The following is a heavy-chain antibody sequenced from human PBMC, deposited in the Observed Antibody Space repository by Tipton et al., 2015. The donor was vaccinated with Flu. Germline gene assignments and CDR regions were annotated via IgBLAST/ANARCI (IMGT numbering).Heavy chain of an antibody. D-gene: IGHD3-22*01. CDR1: GGSISTYY. CDR2: IYSGGNT. CDR3: ARNNRHSGSGYPQPLAGLDY. V-gene: IGHV4-4*07. Sequence: LRLSCTVSGGSISTYYWSWICQPAGKGLEWIGRIYSGGNTNYNPSLKSRVSMSVDTSKNQFSLKLSSVTAADTAVYYCARNNRHSGSGYPQPLAGLDYWGQGTLVTVSS. J-gene: IGHJ4*02.